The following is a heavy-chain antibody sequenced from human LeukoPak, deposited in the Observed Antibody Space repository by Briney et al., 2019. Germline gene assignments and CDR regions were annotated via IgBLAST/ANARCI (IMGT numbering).Heavy chain of an antibody. CDR3: ARGRITIFGVPSQAFDY. Sequence: GGSLRLSCAASGFTFSSYSMNWVRQAPGKGLEWVSSISSSSSYIYYADSVKGRFTISRDNAKNSLYPQMNSLRAEDTAVYYCARGRITIFGVPSQAFDYWGQGTLVTVSS. J-gene: IGHJ4*02. CDR2: ISSSSSYI. D-gene: IGHD3-3*01. CDR1: GFTFSSYS. V-gene: IGHV3-21*01.